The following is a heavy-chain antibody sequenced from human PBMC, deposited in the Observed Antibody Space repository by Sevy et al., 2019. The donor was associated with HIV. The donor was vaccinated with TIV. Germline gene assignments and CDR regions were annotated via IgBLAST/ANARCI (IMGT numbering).Heavy chain of an antibody. Sequence: GGSLRLSCAASGFTFSSFAMGWVRQAPGKGLDWISAFSGTGDHTYYADSVKGRFTISRDNSKNTLFLQMNSLRAEDTAIFYCAKKMGGGSGMAFLVDYWGQGTLVTVSS. CDR1: GFTFSSFA. V-gene: IGHV3-23*01. CDR2: FSGTGDHT. D-gene: IGHD5-18*01. CDR3: AKKMGGGSGMAFLVDY. J-gene: IGHJ4*02.